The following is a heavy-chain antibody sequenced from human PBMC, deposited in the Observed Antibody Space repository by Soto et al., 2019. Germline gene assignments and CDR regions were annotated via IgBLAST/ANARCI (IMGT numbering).Heavy chain of an antibody. J-gene: IGHJ6*02. CDR1: RVAFSKFI. CDR2: IIPIFGTA. D-gene: IGHD6-19*01. CDR3: AKVRYSSPMGYYYGMDV. V-gene: IGHV1-69*13. Sequence: ASVKVSCKASRVAFSKFIVTWVRQAPGLGLEWVGGIIPIFGTANYAQKFQGRVTITADESTSTSYMEVNNLRSEDTAVYYCAKVRYSSPMGYYYGMDVWGQGTKVTGS.